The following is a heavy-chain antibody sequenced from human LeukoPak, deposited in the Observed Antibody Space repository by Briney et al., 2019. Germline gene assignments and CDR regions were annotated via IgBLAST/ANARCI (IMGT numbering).Heavy chain of an antibody. CDR1: GFTFDDYG. V-gene: IGHV3-20*04. CDR3: AATTTSIYYYFCMDV. D-gene: IGHD1-1*01. J-gene: IGHJ6*03. Sequence: PGGSLRLSCTASGFTFDDYGLNWVRQAPGKGLEWVSGINWNGGSTDYSDSVKGRFTISRDNADNSLYLQMDSLRAEDTAMYYCAATTTSIYYYFCMDVWGKGTTVTVSS. CDR2: INWNGGST.